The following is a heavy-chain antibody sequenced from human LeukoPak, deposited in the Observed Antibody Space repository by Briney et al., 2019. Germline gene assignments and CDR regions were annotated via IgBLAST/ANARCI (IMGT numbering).Heavy chain of an antibody. CDR2: INPNSGGT. CDR3: ARVSPGSGPDY. CDR1: GYTFTGYY. Sequence: GASVKVTCKASGYTFTGYYMHWVRQAPGQGLEGMGWINPNSGGTNYAQKFQGRVTMTRDTSISTAYMELSRLRSDDTAVYYCARVSPGSGPDYWGQGTLVTVSS. J-gene: IGHJ4*02. D-gene: IGHD3-10*01. V-gene: IGHV1-2*02.